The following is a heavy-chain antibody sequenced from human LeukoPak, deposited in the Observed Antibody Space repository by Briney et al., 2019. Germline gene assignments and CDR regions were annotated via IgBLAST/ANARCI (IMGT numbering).Heavy chain of an antibody. J-gene: IGHJ4*02. CDR1: GFTFSNAW. Sequence: GGSLRLSSAASGFTFSNAWMNWVRQAPGKGLEWVGRIKSKTDGGTTDYAAPVKGRFTISRDDSKNTLYLQMNSLKTEDTAAYYCSTTYYYDSSEGYWGQGTLVTVSS. D-gene: IGHD3-22*01. CDR3: STTYYYDSSEGY. V-gene: IGHV3-15*07. CDR2: IKSKTDGGTT.